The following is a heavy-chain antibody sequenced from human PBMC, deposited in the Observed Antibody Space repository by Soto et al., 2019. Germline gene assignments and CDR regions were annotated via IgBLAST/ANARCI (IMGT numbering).Heavy chain of an antibody. V-gene: IGHV1-58*01. J-gene: IGHJ5*02. Sequence: QMQLVQSGPEVKKPGISVKVSCKASGFTFTSSAVQWVRQARGQRLEWIGWIVVGSGNTNYEQKFQERVTITRDMSTSTAYMELSSLRYEDTAVYYCAADRLTGTPLTFDPRGKGTLVTVSS. CDR1: GFTFTSSA. CDR2: IVVGSGNT. D-gene: IGHD1-1*01. CDR3: AADRLTGTPLTFDP.